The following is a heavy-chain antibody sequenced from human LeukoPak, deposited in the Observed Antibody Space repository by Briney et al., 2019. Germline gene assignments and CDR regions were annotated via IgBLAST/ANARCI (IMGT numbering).Heavy chain of an antibody. D-gene: IGHD3-22*01. J-gene: IGHJ4*02. CDR2: IYYSGRT. Sequence: SETLSLTCTVSGGSLRSSSYYWAWIRQPPGKGLEWIGSIYYSGRTYYKPSLKSRVTISVDTSRNQFSLKLNSVTAADTAVYYCAPGNSGYYFVWGQGTLVTVSS. CDR1: GGSLRSSSYY. CDR3: APGNSGYYFV. V-gene: IGHV4-39*07.